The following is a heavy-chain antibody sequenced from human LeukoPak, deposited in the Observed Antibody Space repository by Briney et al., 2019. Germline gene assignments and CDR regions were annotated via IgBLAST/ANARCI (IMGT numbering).Heavy chain of an antibody. CDR2: ISSSGNSI. V-gene: IGHV3-11*01. CDR1: GFTFYNYY. D-gene: IGHD3-22*01. Sequence: GGSLRLSCAASGFTFYNYYMSWIRQAPGKGLEWVSYISSSGNSIYYADSVKGRFTISRDNAKNSLYLQMNSLSLEDTAVYYCTRLYYDSSGYLDYWGQGTLVTVSS. J-gene: IGHJ4*02. CDR3: TRLYYDSSGYLDY.